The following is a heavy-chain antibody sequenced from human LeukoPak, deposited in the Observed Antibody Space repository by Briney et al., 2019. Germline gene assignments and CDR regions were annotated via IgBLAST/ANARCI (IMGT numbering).Heavy chain of an antibody. CDR1: DFTVGRSY. Sequence: PGGSRKLSVQGSDFTVGRSYMTGSGRAPGKGLEWVSLLNSGGTTSYADSVKGRFTISRDSSKNTLYLQMNSLRDEDTAVYFCARSPPWASVDYWGQGTLVTVSS. CDR3: ARSPPWASVDY. CDR2: LNSGGTT. J-gene: IGHJ4*02. D-gene: IGHD3-10*01. V-gene: IGHV3-66*01.